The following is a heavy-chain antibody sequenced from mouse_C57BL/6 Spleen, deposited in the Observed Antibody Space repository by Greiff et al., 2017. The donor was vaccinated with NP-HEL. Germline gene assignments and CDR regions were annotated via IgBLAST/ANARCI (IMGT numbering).Heavy chain of an antibody. Sequence: QVQLQQPGAELVKPGASVKLSCKASGYTFTSYWMHWVKQRPGQGLEWIGMIHTNSGSTNYNEKFKSKATLTVDKSSSTAYMHLSSLTSEDSAVYYCARDGLRPFDYWGQGTTLTVSS. CDR2: IHTNSGST. V-gene: IGHV1-64*01. CDR3: ARDGLRPFDY. J-gene: IGHJ2*01. D-gene: IGHD1-2*01. CDR1: GYTFTSYW.